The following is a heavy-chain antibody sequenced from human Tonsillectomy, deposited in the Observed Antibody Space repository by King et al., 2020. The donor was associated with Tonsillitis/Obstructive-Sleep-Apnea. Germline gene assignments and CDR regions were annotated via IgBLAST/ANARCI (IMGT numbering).Heavy chain of an antibody. V-gene: IGHV3-49*05. CDR2: IRSKAYGGTT. Sequence: VQMVESGGGLVKPGRSLRLSCTASGFNFGDYAMSWFRQAPGKGLEWVGFIRSKAYGGTTEYAASVKGRFTISRDDSKSIAYLQMNSLKTEDTAVYYCTRDREYSSGWYVLNNYYYYYYMDVWGKGTTVTVSS. D-gene: IGHD6-19*01. CDR3: TRDREYSSGWYVLNNYYYYYYMDV. CDR1: GFNFGDYA. J-gene: IGHJ6*03.